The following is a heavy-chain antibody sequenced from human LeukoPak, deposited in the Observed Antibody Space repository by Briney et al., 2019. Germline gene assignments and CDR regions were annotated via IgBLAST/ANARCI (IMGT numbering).Heavy chain of an antibody. D-gene: IGHD2-15*01. CDR2: MNPNSGNT. CDR1: GYTFTGYD. Sequence: GASVKVSCKASGYTFTGYDINWVRQATGQGLEWMGWMNPNSGNTGYAQKFQGRVTITRNTSISTAYMELSSLRSEDTAVYYCARGYCSGGSCSHDAFDIWGQGTMVTVSS. CDR3: ARGYCSGGSCSHDAFDI. J-gene: IGHJ3*02. V-gene: IGHV1-8*03.